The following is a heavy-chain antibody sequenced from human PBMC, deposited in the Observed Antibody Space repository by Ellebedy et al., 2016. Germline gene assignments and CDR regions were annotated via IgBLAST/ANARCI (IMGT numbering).Heavy chain of an antibody. D-gene: IGHD1-26*01. Sequence: GGSLRLSCKGSGYSFTSYWIGWVRQMPGKGLEWMGIIYPGDSDTRYSPSFQGQVTISADKSISTAYLQWSSLKASDTAMYYCARHALVGATSFYFDYWGQGTLVTVSS. V-gene: IGHV5-51*01. J-gene: IGHJ4*02. CDR1: GYSFTSYW. CDR2: IYPGDSDT. CDR3: ARHALVGATSFYFDY.